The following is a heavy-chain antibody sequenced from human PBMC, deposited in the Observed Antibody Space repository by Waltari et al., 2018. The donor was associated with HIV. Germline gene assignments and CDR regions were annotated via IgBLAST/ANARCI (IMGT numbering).Heavy chain of an antibody. V-gene: IGHV4-34*01. CDR3: ARVGGHYGGNPYYYYGMDV. CDR1: GGSFSGYY. J-gene: IGHJ6*02. D-gene: IGHD4-17*01. CDR2: INHSGST. Sequence: QVQLQQWGAGLLKPSETLSLTCAVYGGSFSGYYWSWIRQPPGKGLEWIGEINHSGSTNYNPSLKSRVTISVDTSKNQFSLKLSSVTAADTAVYYCARVGGHYGGNPYYYYGMDVWGQGTTVTVSS.